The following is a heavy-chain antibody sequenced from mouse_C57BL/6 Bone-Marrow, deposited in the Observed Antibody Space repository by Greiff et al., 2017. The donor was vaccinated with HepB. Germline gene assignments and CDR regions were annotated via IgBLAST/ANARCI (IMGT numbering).Heavy chain of an antibody. CDR3: TSLSMVTTGFAY. CDR1: GFNIKDDY. V-gene: IGHV14-4*01. J-gene: IGHJ3*01. D-gene: IGHD2-2*01. Sequence: VQLQQSGAELVRPGASVKLSCTASGFNIKDDYMHWVKQRPEQGLEWIGWIDPENGDTEYASKFQGKATITADTSSNTAYLQLSSLTSEDTAVYYCTSLSMVTTGFAYWGQGTLVTVSA. CDR2: IDPENGDT.